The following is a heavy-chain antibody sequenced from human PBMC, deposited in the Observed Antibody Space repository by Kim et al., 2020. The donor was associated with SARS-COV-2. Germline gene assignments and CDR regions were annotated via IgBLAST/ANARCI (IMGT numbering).Heavy chain of an antibody. Sequence: TTYYNPSLKSRGTISVDTSKNQFSLKLSSVTAADTAVYYCARDYGGNYDYWGQGTLVTVSS. CDR3: ARDYGGNYDY. V-gene: IGHV4-31*02. D-gene: IGHD4-17*01. J-gene: IGHJ4*02. CDR2: TT.